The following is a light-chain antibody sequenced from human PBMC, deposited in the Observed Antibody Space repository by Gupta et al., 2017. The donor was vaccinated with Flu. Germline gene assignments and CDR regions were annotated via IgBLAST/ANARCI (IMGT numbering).Light chain of an antibody. CDR3: QQRNSSPRT. Sequence: DIQLTQSPSFLSASVGDRVTITCRASQGFRSYLAWYQQKPGKAPNLLIYAASTLQSGVPSRFSGSGSGTEFTLTISSLQPEDFATYYCQQRNSSPRTFGQGTKVEIK. CDR2: AAS. J-gene: IGKJ1*01. CDR1: QGFRSY. V-gene: IGKV1-9*01.